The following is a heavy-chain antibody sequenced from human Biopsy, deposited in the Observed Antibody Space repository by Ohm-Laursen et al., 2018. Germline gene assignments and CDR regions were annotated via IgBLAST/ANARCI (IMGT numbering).Heavy chain of an antibody. CDR1: AGTFTNYA. Sequence: SSVTVSCKASAGTFTNYALSWVRQAPGQGLEWMGGIIPIFGTANYAQKFQGRVTITADESTSTAYMELSSLRSDDTAVYYCARDALGGGSYRFFYWGQGSLVTVSS. CDR2: IIPIFGTA. V-gene: IGHV1-69*01. J-gene: IGHJ4*02. D-gene: IGHD1-26*01. CDR3: ARDALGGGSYRFFY.